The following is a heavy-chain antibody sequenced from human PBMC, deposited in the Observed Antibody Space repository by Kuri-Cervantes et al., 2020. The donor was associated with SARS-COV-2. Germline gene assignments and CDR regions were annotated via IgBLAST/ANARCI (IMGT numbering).Heavy chain of an antibody. CDR3: ARDNVLFSGSGFDY. CDR2: FYSSGVT. CDR1: GGSISSYY. Sequence: SETLSLTCSVSGGSISSYYWGWIRRPPGKGLEWIGYFYSSGVTNYNPSLKSRVTISVDTSKNQLSLILSSVTAEDTAVYYCARDNVLFSGSGFDYWGQGTLVTVSS. J-gene: IGHJ4*02. V-gene: IGHV4-59*01. D-gene: IGHD1-26*01.